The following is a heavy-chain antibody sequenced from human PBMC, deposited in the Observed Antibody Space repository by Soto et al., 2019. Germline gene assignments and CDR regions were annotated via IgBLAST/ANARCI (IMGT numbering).Heavy chain of an antibody. D-gene: IGHD2-2*01. CDR3: ARGVVPAAPDVFDI. CDR2: ILYDGSNK. Sequence: GGSLRLSCVASGLIFSSYAMHWVRQAPGKGLEWVAVILYDGSNKYYADSVKGRFTISRDNSKNTPYLQMNSLTAEDTAVYYCARGVVPAAPDVFDIWGRGTMVTVSS. CDR1: GLIFSSYA. V-gene: IGHV3-30-3*01. J-gene: IGHJ3*02.